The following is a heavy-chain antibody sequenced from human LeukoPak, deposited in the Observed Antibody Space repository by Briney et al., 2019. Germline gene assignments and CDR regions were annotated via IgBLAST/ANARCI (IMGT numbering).Heavy chain of an antibody. CDR3: ARPNWPRLFDY. D-gene: IGHD5-24*01. CDR1: GLTFSSYG. V-gene: IGHV3-74*01. J-gene: IGHJ4*02. CDR2: INTDGSST. Sequence: GGSLRLSCAASGLTFSSYGMHWVRQAPGKGLVWVSRINTDGSSTSYADSVKGRFTISRDNAKNTLYLQMNSLRAEDTAVYYCARPNWPRLFDYWGQGTLVTVSS.